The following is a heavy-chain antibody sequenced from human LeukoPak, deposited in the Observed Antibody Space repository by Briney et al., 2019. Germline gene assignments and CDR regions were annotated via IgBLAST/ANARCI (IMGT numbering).Heavy chain of an antibody. CDR1: GGSISSSSYY. CDR2: IYYSGST. D-gene: IGHD3-3*01. V-gene: IGHV4-39*01. Sequence: SETLSLTCTVSGGSISSSSYYWGWIRQPPGKGLEWIGSIYYSGSTYYNPSLKSRVTLSVDTSKNQFSLKLSSVTAADTAVYYCASGRFLEWLLNYYYYYGMDVWGQGTTVTVSS. CDR3: ASGRFLEWLLNYYYYYGMDV. J-gene: IGHJ6*02.